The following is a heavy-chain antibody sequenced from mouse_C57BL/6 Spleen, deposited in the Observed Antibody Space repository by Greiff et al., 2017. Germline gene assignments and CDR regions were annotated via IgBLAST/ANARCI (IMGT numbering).Heavy chain of an antibody. J-gene: IGHJ4*01. CDR1: GYTFTDYY. CDR2: INPNNGGT. CDR3: ARRVLRQYYYAMDY. Sequence: VQLKESGPELVKPGASVKISCKASGYTFTDYYMNWVKQSHGKSLEWIGDINPNNGGTSYNQKFKGKATLTVDKSSSTAYMELRSLTSEDSAVYYCARRVLRQYYYAMDYWGQGTSVTVSS. V-gene: IGHV1-26*01. D-gene: IGHD1-2*01.